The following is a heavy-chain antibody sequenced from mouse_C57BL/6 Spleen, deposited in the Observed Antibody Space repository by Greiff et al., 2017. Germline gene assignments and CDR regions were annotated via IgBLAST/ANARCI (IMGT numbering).Heavy chain of an antibody. CDR3: AISDTYYGNSRFAY. D-gene: IGHD2-10*01. J-gene: IGHJ3*01. CDR1: GYTFNGYW. CDR2: ILPGSGST. V-gene: IGHV1-9*01. Sequence: QVQLQQSGAELMKPGASVKLSCKATGYTFNGYWIAWVKQRPGHGLEWIGEILPGSGSTNYNEKFKGKATFTADTSSNTAYLQLSTLTTEASAIYYWAISDTYYGNSRFAYRGQGTLVTVSA.